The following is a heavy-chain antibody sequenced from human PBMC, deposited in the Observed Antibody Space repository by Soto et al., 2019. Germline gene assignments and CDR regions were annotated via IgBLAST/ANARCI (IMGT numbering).Heavy chain of an antibody. D-gene: IGHD3-3*02. V-gene: IGHV4-39*01. CDR2: IFYLGSS. J-gene: IGHJ5*02. CDR3: ARHSLALRKNNWFDA. Sequence: SETLSLTCTVSGDSISSSDFYWGWVRQPPGKGLEWIGSIFYLGSSYYNPSLKSRVTMSVDTSKNQFSLRLRSVTAADTALYFCARHSLALRKNNWFDAWGQGIMVTVSP. CDR1: GDSISSSDFY.